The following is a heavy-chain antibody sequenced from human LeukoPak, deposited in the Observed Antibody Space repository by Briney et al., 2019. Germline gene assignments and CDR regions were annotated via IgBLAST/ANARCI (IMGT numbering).Heavy chain of an antibody. CDR2: ISGSGGST. J-gene: IGHJ4*02. V-gene: IGHV3-23*01. CDR3: AKGITMIRGQPAYYFDY. CDR1: GFTFSSYA. D-gene: IGHD3-10*01. Sequence: PGGSLRLSCAASGFTFSSYAMSWVRQAPGKGLEWVSAISGSGGSTYYADSVKGRFTISRDNSKNTLYLQMNSLRADDTAVYYCAKGITMIRGQPAYYFDYWGQGTLVTVSS.